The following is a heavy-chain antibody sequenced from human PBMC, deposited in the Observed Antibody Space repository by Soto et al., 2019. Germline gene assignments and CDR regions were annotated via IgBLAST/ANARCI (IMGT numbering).Heavy chain of an antibody. D-gene: IGHD2-21*02. Sequence: ASVKVSCKVSGYTLTELSMHWVRQAPGKGLEWMGGFDPEDGETIYAQKFQGRVTMTGDTSTDTAYMELSSLRSEDTAVYYCATDLRYCGGDCPSNWFDPWGQGTLVTVSS. J-gene: IGHJ5*02. V-gene: IGHV1-24*01. CDR2: FDPEDGET. CDR1: GYTLTELS. CDR3: ATDLRYCGGDCPSNWFDP.